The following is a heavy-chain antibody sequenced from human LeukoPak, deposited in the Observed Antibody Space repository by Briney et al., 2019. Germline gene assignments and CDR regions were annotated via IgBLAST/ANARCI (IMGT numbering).Heavy chain of an antibody. CDR1: GFTFSNYG. J-gene: IGHJ4*02. V-gene: IGHV3-30*18. CDR2: ISYDGSNK. D-gene: IGHD3-22*01. Sequence: PGRSLRLSCAASGFTFSNYGMHWVRQAPGKGREWVADISYDGSNKYYADSVKGRFTLSRDNSTNTLYLQLNSLRAEDTAVYYCAKDYSDSSGYLDYWGQGTLVTVSS. CDR3: AKDYSDSSGYLDY.